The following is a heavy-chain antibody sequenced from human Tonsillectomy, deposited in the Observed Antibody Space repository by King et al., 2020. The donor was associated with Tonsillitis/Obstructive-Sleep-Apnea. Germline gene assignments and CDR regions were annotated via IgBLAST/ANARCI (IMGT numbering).Heavy chain of an antibody. CDR1: GGTFRSYA. D-gene: IGHD2-2*01. V-gene: IGHV1-69*01. CDR2: ISPIFGTS. CDR3: VRVLGYCSNTNCYGAFDI. Sequence: QLVQSGAEVKKPGSSVQVSCKASGGTFRSYAISWVRQAPGQGLEWMGGISPIFGTSNYAQKFRGRVTITADESTNTAYMELSSLRSEDTAVYYGVRVLGYCSNTNCYGAFDIWGQGTMVTVSS. J-gene: IGHJ3*02.